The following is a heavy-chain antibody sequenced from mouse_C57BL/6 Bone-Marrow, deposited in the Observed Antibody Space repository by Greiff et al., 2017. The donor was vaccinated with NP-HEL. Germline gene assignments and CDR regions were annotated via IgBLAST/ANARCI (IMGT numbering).Heavy chain of an antibody. V-gene: IGHV5-6*01. Sequence: EVKVVESGGDLVKPGGSLKLSCAASGFTFSSYGMSWVRQTPDKRLEWVATISSGGSYTYYPDSVKGRFTISRDNAKNTLYLQMSSLKSEDTAMYYCARGATGDFDYRGQGTTLTVSS. D-gene: IGHD3-1*01. J-gene: IGHJ2*01. CDR2: ISSGGSYT. CDR1: GFTFSSYG. CDR3: ARGATGDFDY.